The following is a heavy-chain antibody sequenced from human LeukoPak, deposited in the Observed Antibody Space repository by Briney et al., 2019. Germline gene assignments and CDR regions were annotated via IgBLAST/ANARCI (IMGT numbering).Heavy chain of an antibody. Sequence: SETLSLTCTVSGGSISSSGYYWGWIRQPPGKGLEWIGSIYHSGSTYYNPSLKSRVTISVDTSKNQFSLKLSSVTAADTAVYYCARDLTSGSFDYWGQGTLVTVSS. J-gene: IGHJ4*02. CDR1: GGSISSSGYY. CDR3: ARDLTSGSFDY. V-gene: IGHV4-39*07. D-gene: IGHD3-3*01. CDR2: IYHSGST.